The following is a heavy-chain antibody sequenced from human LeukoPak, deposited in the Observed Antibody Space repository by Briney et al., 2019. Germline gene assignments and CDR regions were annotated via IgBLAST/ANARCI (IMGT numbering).Heavy chain of an antibody. Sequence: ASVKVSCKASGYTFTGYYMHWVRQAPGQGLEWMGRINPNSGGTNYAQKFQGRVTMTRETSISTAYMELSRLRSDDTAVYCCARGHMVRGVIPIFDYWGQGTLVTVSS. V-gene: IGHV1-2*06. D-gene: IGHD3-10*01. CDR1: GYTFTGYY. CDR2: INPNSGGT. J-gene: IGHJ4*02. CDR3: ARGHMVRGVIPIFDY.